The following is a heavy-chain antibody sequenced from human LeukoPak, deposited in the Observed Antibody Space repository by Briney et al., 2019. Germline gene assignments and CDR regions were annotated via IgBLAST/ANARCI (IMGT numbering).Heavy chain of an antibody. D-gene: IGHD5-24*01. V-gene: IGHV3-7*01. J-gene: IGHJ4*02. CDR2: IKQDGSEK. Sequence: GGSLRLSCAASGFTFSSYWMSWVRQAPGKGLEWVANIKQDGSEKYYVDSVKGRFTISRDNAKNSLYLQMNSLRAEDTAVYYCARDQKMASKPADYWGQGTLVTVSS. CDR3: ARDQKMASKPADY. CDR1: GFTFSSYW.